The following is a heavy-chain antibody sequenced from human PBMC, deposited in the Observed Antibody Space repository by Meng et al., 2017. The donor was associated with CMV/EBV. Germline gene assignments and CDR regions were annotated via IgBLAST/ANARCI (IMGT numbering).Heavy chain of an antibody. V-gene: IGHV4-34*01. Sequence: QVQLQQVGVGLLKPSETLSLTCAVYGGSFSGYYWSWIRQPPGKGLEWIGEINHSGSTNYNPSLKSRVTISVDTSKNQFSLKLSSVTAADTAVYYCARGGIAAAGPFDYWGQGTLVTVSS. D-gene: IGHD6-13*01. CDR3: ARGGIAAAGPFDY. CDR2: INHSGST. CDR1: GGSFSGYY. J-gene: IGHJ4*02.